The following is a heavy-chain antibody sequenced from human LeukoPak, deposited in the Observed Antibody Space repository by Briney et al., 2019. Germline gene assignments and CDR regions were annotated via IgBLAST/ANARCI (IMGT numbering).Heavy chain of an antibody. CDR2: INWNRGSI. Sequence: PGRSLRLSCAASGFAFGDYVMHWVRQPPGKGLEWVSGINWNRGSIAYADPVKGRFTISRDNAKNSLYLQMNSLRVEDTALYYRAKSGGDDILTGYNYFDFWGQGTLVTVSS. V-gene: IGHV3-9*01. CDR1: GFAFGDYV. CDR3: AKSGGDDILTGYNYFDF. J-gene: IGHJ4*02. D-gene: IGHD3-9*01.